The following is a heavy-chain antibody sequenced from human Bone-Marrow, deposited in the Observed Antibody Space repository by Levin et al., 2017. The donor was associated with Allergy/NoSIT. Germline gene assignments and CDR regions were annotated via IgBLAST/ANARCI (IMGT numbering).Heavy chain of an antibody. J-gene: IGHJ6*02. CDR2: ISYDGSNK. CDR1: GFTFSSYA. V-gene: IGHV3-30-3*01. CDR3: ARDFSSSSLSGMDV. Sequence: GESLKISCAASGFTFSSYAMHWVRQAPGKGLEWVAVISYDGSNKYYADSVKGRFTISRDNSKNTLYLQMNSLRAEDTAVYYCARDFSSSSLSGMDVWGQGTTVTVSS. D-gene: IGHD6-6*01.